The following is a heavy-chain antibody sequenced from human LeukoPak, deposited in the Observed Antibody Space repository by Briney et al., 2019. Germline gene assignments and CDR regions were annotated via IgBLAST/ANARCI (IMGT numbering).Heavy chain of an antibody. Sequence: PSETLSLTCTVSGGSISSYFWSWIRQPPGKGLEWIGYIYYSGSTNYNPSLKSRVTISIGTSKSHFSLRLTSVTAADTAVYYCARELYHSGAFDIWGQGTMVTVSS. CDR3: ARELYHSGAFDI. D-gene: IGHD1-26*01. CDR1: GGSISSYF. V-gene: IGHV4-59*01. CDR2: IYYSGST. J-gene: IGHJ3*02.